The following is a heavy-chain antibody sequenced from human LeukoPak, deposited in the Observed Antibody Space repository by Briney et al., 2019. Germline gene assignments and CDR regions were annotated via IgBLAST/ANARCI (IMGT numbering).Heavy chain of an antibody. J-gene: IGHJ4*02. CDR2: ISPTGVHT. Sequence: PGGSLRLSCAASGFTLHSYTMNWVRLAPGQGLEWIASISPTGVHTFYADAVKGRSTTSRDAPENSLFLQVSSLRVDDTAVYYCVRDVLGETGAGGYWGQGTLVTVSS. CDR3: VRDVLGETGAGGY. D-gene: IGHD3-10*01. CDR1: GFTLHSYT. V-gene: IGHV3-21*01.